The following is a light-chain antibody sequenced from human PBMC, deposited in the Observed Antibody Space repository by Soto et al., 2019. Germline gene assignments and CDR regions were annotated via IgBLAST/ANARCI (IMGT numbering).Light chain of an antibody. CDR3: QQYGSSGT. J-gene: IGKJ1*01. V-gene: IGKV3-20*01. CDR1: QSVSSN. Sequence: IVTTQITANLSVSPGERATLSCRASQSVSSNLAWYQQKPGQAPRLLIYGASNRATGIPDRFSGSGSGTDFTLTISRLEPEDFAVYYCQQYGSSGTFGQGTKVDIK. CDR2: GAS.